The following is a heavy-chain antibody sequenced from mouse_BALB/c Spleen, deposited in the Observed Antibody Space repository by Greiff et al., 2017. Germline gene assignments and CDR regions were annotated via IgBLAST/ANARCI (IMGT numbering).Heavy chain of an antibody. CDR1: GFTFSDYY. CDR3: ARVGYYVGNAMDY. J-gene: IGHJ4*01. D-gene: IGHD2-3*01. CDR2: ISDGGSYT. Sequence: EVKLMESGGGLVKPGGSLKLSCAASGFTFSDYYMYWVRQTPEKRLEWVATISDGGSYTYYPDSVKGRFTISRDNAKNNLYLQMSSLKSEDTAMYYCARVGYYVGNAMDYWGQGTSVTVSS. V-gene: IGHV5-4*02.